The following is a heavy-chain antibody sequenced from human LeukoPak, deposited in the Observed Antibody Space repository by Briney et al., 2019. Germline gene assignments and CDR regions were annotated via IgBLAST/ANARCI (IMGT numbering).Heavy chain of an antibody. CDR1: GGSISSGGYY. J-gene: IGHJ4*02. CDR3: ARVPGTEKRLEWLSDRGFDY. CDR2: IYYSVST. V-gene: IGHV4-31*03. D-gene: IGHD3-3*01. Sequence: TLSLTCTVSGGSISSGGYYWSWIRQHPGKGLEWIGYIYYSVSTYYNPSLKSRVTISVDTSKNQFSLKLSSVTAADTAVYYCARVPGTEKRLEWLSDRGFDYWGQGTLVTVSS.